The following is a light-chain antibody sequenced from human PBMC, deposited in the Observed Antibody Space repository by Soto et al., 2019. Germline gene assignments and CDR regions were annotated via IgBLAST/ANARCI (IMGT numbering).Light chain of an antibody. Sequence: EVVMTQSTATLSVSPGERATVSCRASQSVGSNLAWYQQKAGQAPSLLIYGASTRATGVPARFSGSGSGTEFTLTISSLQSEDFAVYYCQQYSYWRTFGQGTKVDI. J-gene: IGKJ1*01. CDR2: GAS. CDR3: QQYSYWRT. V-gene: IGKV3-15*01. CDR1: QSVGSN.